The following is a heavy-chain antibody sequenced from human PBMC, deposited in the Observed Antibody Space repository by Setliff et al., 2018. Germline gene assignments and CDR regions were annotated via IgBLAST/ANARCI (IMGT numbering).Heavy chain of an antibody. J-gene: IGHJ4*02. V-gene: IGHV1-3*04. CDR3: ARGLRRDGYNYKAARAFGY. D-gene: IGHD5-12*01. Sequence: ASVKVSCKASGYTFISYDISWVRQAPGQGLEWMGWISIDDDKTKYSQKFQGRVTITRDTSASTAYMELSSLRSEDTAVYYCARGLRRDGYNYKAARAFGYWGQGTLVTVSS. CDR1: GYTFISYD. CDR2: ISIDDDKT.